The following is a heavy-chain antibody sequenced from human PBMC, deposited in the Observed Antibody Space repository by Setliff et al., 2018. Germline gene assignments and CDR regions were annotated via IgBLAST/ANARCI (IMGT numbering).Heavy chain of an antibody. CDR1: GGTFSSYA. CDR2: IIPIFGTA. J-gene: IGHJ6*02. D-gene: IGHD1-26*01. CDR3: ARGLSWELLEALGYYYYGMDV. Sequence: GASVKVSCKASGGTFSSYAISWVRQAPGQGLEWMGGIIPIFGTANYAQKFQGRVTITADESTSTAYMELSSLRSEDTAVYYCARGLSWELLEALGYYYYGMDVWGQGTTVTVSS. V-gene: IGHV1-69*13.